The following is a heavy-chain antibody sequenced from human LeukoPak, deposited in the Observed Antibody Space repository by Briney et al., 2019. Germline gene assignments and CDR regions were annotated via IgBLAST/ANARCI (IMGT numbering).Heavy chain of an antibody. D-gene: IGHD2-21*01. CDR1: GGSISSSSYY. J-gene: IGHJ4*02. V-gene: IGHV4-39*07. Sequence: SETLSLTCTVSGGSISSSSYYWGWIRQPPGKGLEWIGSIYYSGSTYYNPSLKSRVTISVDTSKNQFSLKLSSVTAADTAVYYCARVWQTSFVDYWGQGTLVTVSS. CDR3: ARVWQTSFVDY. CDR2: IYYSGST.